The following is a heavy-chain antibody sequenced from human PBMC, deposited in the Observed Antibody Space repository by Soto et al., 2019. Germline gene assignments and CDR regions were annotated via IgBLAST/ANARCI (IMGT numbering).Heavy chain of an antibody. D-gene: IGHD3-3*01. CDR1: GGSISSYY. V-gene: IGHV4-59*01. CDR2: IYYSGST. CDR3: ASDMYYDFWSGYSNNWFDP. Sequence: SETLALTCTVSGGSISSYYWCWIRQPPGKGLEWIGYIYYSGSTNYNPSLKSRVTIPVDTSKNQFSLKLSSVTAADTAVYYCASDMYYDFWSGYSNNWFDPWGQGTLVTVSS. J-gene: IGHJ5*02.